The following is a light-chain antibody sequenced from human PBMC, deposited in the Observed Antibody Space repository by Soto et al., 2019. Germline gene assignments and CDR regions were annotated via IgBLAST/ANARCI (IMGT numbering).Light chain of an antibody. Sequence: QSALTQPRSVSGSPGQSVTISCTGTSSDVGTYNYVSWYQQPPGKAPKLMIYDVSQRPSGVPDRFSGSKSGNTASLTSSGLQAEEEAYYCCCSDAGIYAAVFGGGTKLTVL. V-gene: IGLV2-11*01. CDR3: CSDAGIYAAV. J-gene: IGLJ2*01. CDR1: SSDVGTYNY. CDR2: DVS.